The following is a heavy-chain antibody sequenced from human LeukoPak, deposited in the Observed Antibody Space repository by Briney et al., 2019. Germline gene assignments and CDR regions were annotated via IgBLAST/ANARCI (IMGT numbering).Heavy chain of an antibody. D-gene: IGHD2-8*01. V-gene: IGHV4-34*01. CDR1: GGSFSGYY. J-gene: IGHJ3*02. CDR2: INHSGST. Sequence: PSETLSLTCAVYGGSFSGYYWSWIRQPPGKGLEWIGEINHSGSTNYNPSLKSRVTISVDTSKNQFSLKLSSVTAADTAVYYCARGYCTNGVCYRRDAFDIWGQGTMVTVSS. CDR3: ARGYCTNGVCYRRDAFDI.